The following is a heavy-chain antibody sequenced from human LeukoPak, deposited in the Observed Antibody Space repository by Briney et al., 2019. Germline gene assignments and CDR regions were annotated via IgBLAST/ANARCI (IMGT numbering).Heavy chain of an antibody. CDR3: ARGNYDFWSEDYLGY. Sequence: SETLSLTCAVYGGSFSGYYWSWIRQPPGKGLEWIGEINHSGSTNYNPSLKSRVTISVDTSKNQFSLKLSSVTAADTAVYYCARGNYDFWSEDYLGYWGQGTLVTDSS. CDR1: GGSFSGYY. J-gene: IGHJ4*02. V-gene: IGHV4-34*01. D-gene: IGHD3-3*01. CDR2: INHSGST.